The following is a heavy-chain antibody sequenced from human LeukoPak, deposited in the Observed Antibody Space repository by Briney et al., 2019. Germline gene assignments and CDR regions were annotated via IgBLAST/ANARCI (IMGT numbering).Heavy chain of an antibody. CDR1: GGSISSGDYY. J-gene: IGHJ4*02. CDR3: ARVGSGWIQDY. D-gene: IGHD3-22*01. V-gene: IGHV4-30-4*01. Sequence: SQTLSLTRTVSGGSISSGDYYWSWIRQPPGKGLEWIGYIYYSGSTYYNPSLKSRVTISVDTSKNQFSLKLSSVTAADTAVYYCARVGSGWIQDYWGQGTLVTVSS. CDR2: IYYSGST.